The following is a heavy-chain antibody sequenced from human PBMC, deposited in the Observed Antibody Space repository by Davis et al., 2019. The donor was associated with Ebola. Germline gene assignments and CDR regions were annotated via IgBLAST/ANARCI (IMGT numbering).Heavy chain of an antibody. J-gene: IGHJ5*02. CDR1: GFTFSSYW. CDR3: VTMAWHRFDP. V-gene: IGHV3-74*01. D-gene: IGHD3-10*01. Sequence: PGGSLRLSCAASGFTFSSYWIYWVRQAPGKGLEWVSRISNDGRSTSYADSVKGRFTISRDNARTSLYLQMNSLRDEDTALYYCVTMAWHRFDPWGQGTLVAVSS. CDR2: ISNDGRST.